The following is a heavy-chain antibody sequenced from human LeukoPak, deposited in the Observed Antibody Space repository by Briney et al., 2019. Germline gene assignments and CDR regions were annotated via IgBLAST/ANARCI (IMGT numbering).Heavy chain of an antibody. V-gene: IGHV3-74*01. J-gene: IGHJ4*02. Sequence: QPGGSLRLSCAVSGFTFSSYWMHWVRQAPGKGLVWVSRVNSDGSITSYADSVKGRFTISRDDAKNTLYLQMNSLRGEDTAVYYCTRSQYSSSPVDFWGQGTLVTVSS. CDR1: GFTFSSYW. CDR3: TRSQYSSSPVDF. CDR2: VNSDGSIT. D-gene: IGHD6-6*01.